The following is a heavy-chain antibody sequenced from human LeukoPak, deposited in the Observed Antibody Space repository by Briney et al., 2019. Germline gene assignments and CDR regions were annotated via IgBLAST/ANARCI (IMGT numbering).Heavy chain of an antibody. V-gene: IGHV3-53*01. J-gene: IGHJ4*02. CDR3: AREMGAATTYFDY. CDR1: GFTFSNAW. D-gene: IGHD1-1*01. Sequence: GGSLRLSCAASGFTFSNAWMNWVRQAPGKGLEWVSVLYSGGKTYYADSAKGRFTISRDSSTNTLYLQMESLRPEDTAVYYCAREMGAATTYFDYWGQGTLVIVSS. CDR2: LYSGGKT.